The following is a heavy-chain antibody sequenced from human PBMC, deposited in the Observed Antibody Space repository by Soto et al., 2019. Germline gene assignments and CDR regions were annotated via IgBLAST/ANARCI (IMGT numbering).Heavy chain of an antibody. D-gene: IGHD3-10*01. CDR3: ARDGAVRVFGH. Sequence: GGSLRLSCAASGFTFSSYSMNWVRQAPGKGLEWVSSISSSSSYIYYADSVKGRFTISRDNAKNSLYLQMNSLRAEDTAVYYCARDGAVRVFGHWGQGTLVTVSS. J-gene: IGHJ5*02. V-gene: IGHV3-21*01. CDR2: ISSSSSYI. CDR1: GFTFSSYS.